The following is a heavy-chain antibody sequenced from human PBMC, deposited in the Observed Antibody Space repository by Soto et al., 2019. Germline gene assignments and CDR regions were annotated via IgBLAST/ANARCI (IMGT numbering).Heavy chain of an antibody. V-gene: IGHV1-18*01. CDR3: ATNLEVYSSGWYSSVGAFYI. CDR2: ISAYNGNT. Sequence: QVPLVQSGAEVKKPGASVKVSCKASGYTFTSYGISWVRQAPGQGLEWMGWISAYNGNTNYAQKLQGRVTMTTDTSTSTAYMELRSLRSDDTAVYYCATNLEVYSSGWYSSVGAFYIWGQGTMVTVSS. D-gene: IGHD6-19*01. J-gene: IGHJ3*02. CDR1: GYTFTSYG.